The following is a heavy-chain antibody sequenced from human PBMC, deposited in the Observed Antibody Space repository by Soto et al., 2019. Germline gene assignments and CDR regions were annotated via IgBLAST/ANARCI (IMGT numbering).Heavy chain of an antibody. Sequence: QVQLVQSGAEVKKPGASVKVSCKASGYTFTSYDTNWVRQATGQGLEWMGWMNPNSGNTGYAQKFQGRVTMTRNTTISTAYMELTSLRSEDTAVYYCAREYYSDSSGYGQGWFDPWGQGTLVTVSS. D-gene: IGHD3-22*01. J-gene: IGHJ5*02. V-gene: IGHV1-8*01. CDR1: GYTFTSYD. CDR3: AREYYSDSSGYGQGWFDP. CDR2: MNPNSGNT.